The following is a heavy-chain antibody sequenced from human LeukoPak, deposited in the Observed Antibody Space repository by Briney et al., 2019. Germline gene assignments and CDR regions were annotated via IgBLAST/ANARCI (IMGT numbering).Heavy chain of an antibody. CDR3: AKNSDRSGYFPHYYYNYYMDV. CDR1: GFTVSSNY. Sequence: GGSLRLSCAASGFTVSSNYMSWVRQAPGKGLEWVSVIYSGGSTYYADSVKGRFTISRDNSKNTLYLQMNSLRAEDTAVYYCAKNSDRSGYFPHYYYNYYMDVWGKGTTVTVSS. D-gene: IGHD3-22*01. V-gene: IGHV3-66*01. J-gene: IGHJ6*03. CDR2: IYSGGST.